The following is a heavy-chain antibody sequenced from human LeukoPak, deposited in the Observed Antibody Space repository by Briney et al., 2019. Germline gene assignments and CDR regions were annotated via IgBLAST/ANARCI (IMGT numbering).Heavy chain of an antibody. CDR1: GGTFSSYA. V-gene: IGHV1-69*05. CDR2: IIPIFGTA. CDR3: ASSWGYYDSSGYYERYNWFDP. J-gene: IGHJ5*02. D-gene: IGHD3-22*01. Sequence: ASVKVSCKASGGTFSSYAISWVRQAPGQGLEWMGGIIPIFGTANYAQKFQGRVTITTDESTTKAYMDLSSLRSEDTAVYYCASSWGYYDSSGYYERYNWFDPWGQGTLVTVSS.